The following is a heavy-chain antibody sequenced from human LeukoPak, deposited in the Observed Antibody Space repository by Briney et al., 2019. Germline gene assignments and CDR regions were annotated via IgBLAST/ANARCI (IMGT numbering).Heavy chain of an antibody. Sequence: GGSLRLSCAASGFTFDGYAMHWVRQAPGKGLEWVSGISWNSGSIGYADSVKGRFTISRDNAKNSLYLQMNSLRAEDTALYYCAKAINWFDYWGQGTLVTVSS. CDR3: AKAINWFDY. J-gene: IGHJ4*02. V-gene: IGHV3-9*01. CDR2: ISWNSGSI. CDR1: GFTFDGYA.